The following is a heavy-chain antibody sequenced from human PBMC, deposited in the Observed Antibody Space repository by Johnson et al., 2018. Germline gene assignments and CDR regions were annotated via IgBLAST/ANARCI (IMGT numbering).Heavy chain of an antibody. Sequence: QVQLQESGPGLVKPSETLSLTCTVSGASISSNYWSWIRQPPGKGLEWIGYILYGGSTNSNPSLKSRVTISLDTSKNQFSLKLTSVTAADTAMYYCARGRVPYHWGQGTLVTVSS. CDR2: ILYGGST. J-gene: IGHJ5*02. CDR3: ARGRVPYH. D-gene: IGHD3-10*01. CDR1: GASISSNY. V-gene: IGHV4-59*01.